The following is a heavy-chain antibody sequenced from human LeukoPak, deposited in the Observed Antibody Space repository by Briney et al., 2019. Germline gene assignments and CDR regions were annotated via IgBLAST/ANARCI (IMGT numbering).Heavy chain of an antibody. J-gene: IGHJ5*02. CDR1: GFTFSSYW. CDR2: ISGSGGST. V-gene: IGHV3-23*01. Sequence: GGSLRLSCAASGFTFSSYWMSWVRQAPGKGLEWVSAISGSGGSTYYADSVKGRFTISRDNSKNTLYLQMNSLRAEDTAVYYCAKDPGRRNLFDPWGQGTLVTVSS. CDR3: AKDPGRRNLFDP.